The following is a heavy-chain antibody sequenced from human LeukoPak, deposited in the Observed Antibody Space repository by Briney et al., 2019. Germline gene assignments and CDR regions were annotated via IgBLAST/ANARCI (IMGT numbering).Heavy chain of an antibody. CDR2: ISSSHNNI. V-gene: IGHV3-21*01. CDR3: AKDLMRDRWFGES. D-gene: IGHD3-10*01. J-gene: IGHJ5*02. CDR1: GFTFSSYR. Sequence: TGGSLRLSCAASGFTFSSYRMNWVRQAPGKGLDWVSSISSSHNNIYYADSVKGRFSISRDNAKNSLFLQMNSLRAEDTAVYYCAKDLMRDRWFGESWGQGTLVTVSS.